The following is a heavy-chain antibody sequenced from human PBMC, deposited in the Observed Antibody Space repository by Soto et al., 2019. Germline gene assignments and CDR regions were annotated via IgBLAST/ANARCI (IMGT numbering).Heavy chain of an antibody. CDR2: ISSDGNNE. J-gene: IGHJ5*02. V-gene: IGHV3-30-3*01. Sequence: QVQLVESGGGVVQPGRSLRLSCAASGYTFSSYALHWVRQAPGKGLEWVALISSDGNNEYYADSVKGRFSISRDNSKNTLYLQMNSLRRDDTAVYYWAKSWGYNSGWYDHWGRGTQVTVSS. D-gene: IGHD6-19*01. CDR3: AKSWGYNSGWYDH. CDR1: GYTFSSYA.